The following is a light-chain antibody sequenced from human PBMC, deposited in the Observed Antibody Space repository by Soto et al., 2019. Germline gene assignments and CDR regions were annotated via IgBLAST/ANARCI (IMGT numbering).Light chain of an antibody. V-gene: IGLV7-43*01. J-gene: IGLJ3*02. CDR1: TGAVTSDYY. CDR3: VLLYGGAWV. CDR2: RTS. Sequence: QAVVTQEPSLTVSPGGTVTLTCALTTGAVTSDYYPNWLQRKPGQALRTLIYRTSNKHSWTPARFSGSLLGGKAALTLSGVQPEDEADYYCVLLYGGAWVFGGGTKRTVL.